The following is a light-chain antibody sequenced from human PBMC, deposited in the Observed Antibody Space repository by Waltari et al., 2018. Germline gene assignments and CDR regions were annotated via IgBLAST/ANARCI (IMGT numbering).Light chain of an antibody. CDR2: PAS. CDR1: QDISTY. J-gene: IGKJ3*01. Sequence: DIKLTQSPSFLSASVVDRGATTCRASQDISTYLAWYQQKPGKAPRLLIYPASTLQNGVPLRFSGSGSGTEFTLTITNLQPEDFAAYYCQQFNAYPLFTFGPGTKLDIK. V-gene: IGKV1-9*01. CDR3: QQFNAYPLFT.